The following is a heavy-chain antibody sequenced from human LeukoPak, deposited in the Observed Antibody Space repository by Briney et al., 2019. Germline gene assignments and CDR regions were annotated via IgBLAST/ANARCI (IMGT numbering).Heavy chain of an antibody. Sequence: GGSLRLSCAASGFTFSNYWMSWVRQAPGKGLEWVANINQTGSEKYYMDSVKGPFTISRDNAKNSLFLQMNSLRAEDTAVYYCAGEESSAWSHWGQGTLVTVSS. CDR1: GFTFSNYW. CDR3: AGEESSAWSH. J-gene: IGHJ4*02. D-gene: IGHD6-19*01. CDR2: INQTGSEK. V-gene: IGHV3-7*01.